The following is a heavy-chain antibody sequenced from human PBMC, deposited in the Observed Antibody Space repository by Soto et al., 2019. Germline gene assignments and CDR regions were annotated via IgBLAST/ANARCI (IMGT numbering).Heavy chain of an antibody. CDR3: TTDFREYCSGGSCYYYYYGMDV. V-gene: IGHV3-15*01. CDR2: IKSKTDGGTT. CDR1: GFTFSNAW. J-gene: IGHJ6*02. D-gene: IGHD2-15*01. Sequence: GGSLRLSCAASGFTFSNAWMSWVRQAPGKGLEWVGRIKSKTDGGTTDYAAPVKGRFTISRDDSKNTLYLQMNSLKTEDTAVYYCTTDFREYCSGGSCYYYYYGMDVWGQGTTVTVSS.